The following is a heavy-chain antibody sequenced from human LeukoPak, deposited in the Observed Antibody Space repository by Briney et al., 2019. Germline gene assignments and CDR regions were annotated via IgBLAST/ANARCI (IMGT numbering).Heavy chain of an antibody. CDR2: IYHSGST. V-gene: IGHV4-38-2*02. CDR3: ASFNPMITFGGVIV. J-gene: IGHJ4*02. Sequence: PSETLSLTCTVSGYSISSGYYWGWIRQPPGKGLEWIGSIYHSGSTYYNPSLKSRVTISVDKSKNQFSLKLSSVTAADTAVYYCASFNPMITFGGVIVWGQGTLVTVSS. CDR1: GYSISSGYY. D-gene: IGHD3-16*02.